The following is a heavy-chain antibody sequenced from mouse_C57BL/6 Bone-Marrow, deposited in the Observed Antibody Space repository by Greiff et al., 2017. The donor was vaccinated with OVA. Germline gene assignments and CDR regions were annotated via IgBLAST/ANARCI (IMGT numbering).Heavy chain of an antibody. Sequence: QVQLQQPGAELVRPGSSVKLSCKASGYTFTSYWMDWVKQRPGQGLEWIGNIYPSDSETHYNQKFKDKATLTVDKSSSPAYMQLSSLSSEDSAVYYCARQGSGFDYWGQGTTLTVSS. CDR2: IYPSDSET. J-gene: IGHJ2*01. CDR1: GYTFTSYW. CDR3: ARQGSGFDY. V-gene: IGHV1-61*01.